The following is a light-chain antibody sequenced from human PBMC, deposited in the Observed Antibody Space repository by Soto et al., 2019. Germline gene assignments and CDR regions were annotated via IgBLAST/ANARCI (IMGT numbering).Light chain of an antibody. CDR3: QQYGSSSTWT. V-gene: IGKV3-20*01. CDR2: AAS. Sequence: EIVLTQSPGTLSLSPGERATLSCRARQSVSIAYLAWYQHKPGQPPTLLIYAASSRVTGIPDRFSGSGSGTDFTLTISRLEPEDFAVYYCQQYGSSSTWTFGQGTKVEIK. J-gene: IGKJ1*01. CDR1: QSVSIAY.